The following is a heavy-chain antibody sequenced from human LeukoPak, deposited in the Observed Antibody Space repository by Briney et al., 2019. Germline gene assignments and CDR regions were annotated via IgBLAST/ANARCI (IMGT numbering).Heavy chain of an antibody. D-gene: IGHD6-6*01. V-gene: IGHV5-51*01. CDR1: GYSFPNYW. CDR3: ARARRNEQLVLTDFDY. Sequence: GESLKISCKGSGYSFPNYWIGWVRQMPGKGLEWMGIIYPGDSDTRYSPSFQGQVTISADKSISTAYLQWSSLKASDTAMYYCARARRNEQLVLTDFDYWGQGTLVTVSS. CDR2: IYPGDSDT. J-gene: IGHJ4*02.